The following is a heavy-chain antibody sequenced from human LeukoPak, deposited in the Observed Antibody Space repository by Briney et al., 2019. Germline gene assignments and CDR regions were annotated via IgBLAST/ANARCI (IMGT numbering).Heavy chain of an antibody. D-gene: IGHD3-10*01. CDR3: AKSVHGSGSYVAFDI. Sequence: GGSLRLSCAASGFTFDDYAMHWVRQAPGKGLEWVSVISWNSGSIGYADSVKGRFTISRDNAKNSLYLQMNSLRAEDTALYYCAKSVHGSGSYVAFDIWGQGTMVTVSS. V-gene: IGHV3-9*01. CDR1: GFTFDDYA. J-gene: IGHJ3*02. CDR2: ISWNSGSI.